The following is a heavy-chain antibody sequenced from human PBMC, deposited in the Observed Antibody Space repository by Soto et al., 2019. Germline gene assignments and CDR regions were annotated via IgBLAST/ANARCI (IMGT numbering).Heavy chain of an antibody. CDR2: ISSSGSTI. CDR1: GFTFSSYE. V-gene: IGHV3-48*03. Sequence: GGSLRLSCAASGFTFSSYEMNWVRQAPGKGLEWVSYISSSGSTIYYADSVQGRFTISRDNAKNSLYLQMNSLRVEDTAVYYCARGLSITMIVVAPGWFDPWGQGTLVTVSS. CDR3: ARGLSITMIVVAPGWFDP. D-gene: IGHD3-22*01. J-gene: IGHJ5*02.